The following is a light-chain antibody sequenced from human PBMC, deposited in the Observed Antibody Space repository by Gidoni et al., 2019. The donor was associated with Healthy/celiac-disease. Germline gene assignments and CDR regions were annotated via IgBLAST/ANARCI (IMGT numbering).Light chain of an antibody. V-gene: IGLV1-44*01. J-gene: IGLJ2*01. CDR1: SSNIGSNT. Sequence: QTVLTKTPTASGTRGRRVTISCSGSSSNIGSNTVNWYQQLPGTAPKLLIYSNNQRPSGVPDRFSGSKSGTSASLAISGLQSEDEADYYCAAWDDSLNAVVFGGGTKLTVL. CDR2: SNN. CDR3: AAWDDSLNAVV.